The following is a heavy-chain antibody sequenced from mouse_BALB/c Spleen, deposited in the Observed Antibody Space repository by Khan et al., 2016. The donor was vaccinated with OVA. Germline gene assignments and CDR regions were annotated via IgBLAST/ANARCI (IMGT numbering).Heavy chain of an antibody. V-gene: IGHV1-76*01. J-gene: IGHJ3*01. Sequence: QVQLKQSGAELARPGASVKLSCKASGYTFTDYYINWVKQRTGQGLEWIGEIYPGSGNTYYNEKFKDKATLTAAKSSTTAYMQLSSLTSEDSAVYFCARRNYFGYTFAYWGQGTLVTVSA. D-gene: IGHD1-2*01. CDR1: GYTFTDYY. CDR2: IYPGSGNT. CDR3: ARRNYFGYTFAY.